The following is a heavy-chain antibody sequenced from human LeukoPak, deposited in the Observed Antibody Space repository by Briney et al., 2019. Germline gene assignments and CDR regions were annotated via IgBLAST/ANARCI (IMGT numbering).Heavy chain of an antibody. CDR2: IKEDGGEG. Sequence: PGGSLRLSCAASGFTFSSYWMTWVRQAPGKGLEWVANIKEDGGEGYYVDSVKGRFTVSRDNANNSLYLQLTSLRAEDTAVYYCATRYCTISACRAASYKSFDVWGKGTTVTVSS. V-gene: IGHV3-7*01. D-gene: IGHD2-8*01. CDR1: GFTFSSYW. J-gene: IGHJ6*04. CDR3: ATRYCTISACRAASYKSFDV.